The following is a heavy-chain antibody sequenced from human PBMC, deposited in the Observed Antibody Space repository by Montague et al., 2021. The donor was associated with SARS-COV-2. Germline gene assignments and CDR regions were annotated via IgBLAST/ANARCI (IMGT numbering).Heavy chain of an antibody. CDR1: GNSLSNSRYF. V-gene: IGHV4-39*01. J-gene: IGHJ4*02. CDR2: FYFGGKF. CDR3: ARLVWKDYGGNYFDY. D-gene: IGHD4-23*01. Sequence: SETLSLTCSVSGNSLSNSRYFWGWIRQPPRKGLEWIGSFYFGGKFLYNSSLESRVTISVDTSKNQFSLQLSSVAATDTAVYYCARLVWKDYGGNYFDYWGQGTLVTVSS.